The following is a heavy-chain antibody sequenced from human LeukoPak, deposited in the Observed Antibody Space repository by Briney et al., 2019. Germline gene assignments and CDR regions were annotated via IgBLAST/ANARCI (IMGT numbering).Heavy chain of an antibody. CDR1: GYTFTSYG. V-gene: IGHV1-18*01. D-gene: IGHD2-2*01. CDR3: AREDIVVVPAALGGYYYYGMDV. J-gene: IGHJ6*02. Sequence: ASVKVSCKASGYTFTSYGISWVRQAPGQGLEWMGWISAYNGNTNYAQKLQGRVTMTTDTSTSTACMELRSLRSDDTAVYYCAREDIVVVPAALGGYYYYGMDVWGQGITVTVSS. CDR2: ISAYNGNT.